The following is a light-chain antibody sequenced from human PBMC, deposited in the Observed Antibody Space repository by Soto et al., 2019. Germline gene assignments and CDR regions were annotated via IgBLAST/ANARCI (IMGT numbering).Light chain of an antibody. Sequence: QSALTQPPSASGSPGQSVTISSTGTSSDLGGYNYVSWYQQHPGKVPKLMVYEVNKRPSGVPDRFSGSKSGNTASLTVSGLQAEDEADYYCTSYAGGNNVFGTGTKLTVL. CDR1: SSDLGGYNY. CDR3: TSYAGGNNV. V-gene: IGLV2-8*01. J-gene: IGLJ1*01. CDR2: EVN.